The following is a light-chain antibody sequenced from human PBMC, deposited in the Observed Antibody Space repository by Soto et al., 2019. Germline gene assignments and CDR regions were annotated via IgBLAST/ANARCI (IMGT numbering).Light chain of an antibody. CDR3: QQSYTTPLT. V-gene: IGKV1-39*01. CDR1: QYISDF. CDR2: AAS. Sequence: MQMNEAPSSLAASVGDRVTITCRASQYISDFLNWYQQKPGKAPVILIYAASTLQSGVPSRFNGGGSETNFTLIISSLQPEDFATYYCQQSYTTPLTFGGGTKVDIK. J-gene: IGKJ4*01.